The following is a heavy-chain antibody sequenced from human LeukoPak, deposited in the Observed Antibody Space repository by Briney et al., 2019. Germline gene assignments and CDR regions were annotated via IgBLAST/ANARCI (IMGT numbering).Heavy chain of an antibody. CDR1: GGSISSYY. CDR2: IYTSGRT. Sequence: SETLSLTCIVSGGSISSYYWSWIRQPAGKGLEWLGRIYTSGRTDYNPSLTSRVTMSVDTSKNQVSLKLSSVTAADTAVYYCARSGGSSGWYYFDNWGQGTLVTVSA. J-gene: IGHJ4*02. D-gene: IGHD6-19*01. V-gene: IGHV4-4*07. CDR3: ARSGGSSGWYYFDN.